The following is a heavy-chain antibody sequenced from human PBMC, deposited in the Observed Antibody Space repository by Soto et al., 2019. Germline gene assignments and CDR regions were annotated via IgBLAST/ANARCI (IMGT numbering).Heavy chain of an antibody. CDR3: ARGRGHQRMDV. CDR1: GVSISSSSYY. V-gene: IGHV4-39*07. J-gene: IGHJ6*02. CDR2: INHSGST. Sequence: PSETLSLTCTVSGVSISSSSYYWGWIRQPPGKGLEWIGSINHSGSTNYNPSLKSRVTISVDTSKNQFSLKLSSVTAADTAVYYCARGRGHQRMDVWGQGTTVTVSS.